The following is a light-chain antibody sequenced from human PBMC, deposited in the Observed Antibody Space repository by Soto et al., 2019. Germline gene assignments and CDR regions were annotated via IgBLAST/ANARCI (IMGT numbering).Light chain of an antibody. CDR2: GPS. CDR3: QQYGDSPLT. V-gene: IGKV3-20*01. J-gene: IGKJ4*01. CDR1: ESVSSNY. Sequence: EIVLTQSPGTLSLSPGERATVSCRASESVSSNYFAWYQQRPGRAPRLLIYGPSGRGTGIPDRFSGSGSGTDFTLTISRLEPEDFAVYYCQQYGDSPLTFGGGTKIEIK.